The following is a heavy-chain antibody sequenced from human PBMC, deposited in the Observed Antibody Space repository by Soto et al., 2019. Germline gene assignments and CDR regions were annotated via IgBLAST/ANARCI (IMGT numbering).Heavy chain of an antibody. CDR3: ARVDFWSGYSLHY. J-gene: IGHJ4*02. V-gene: IGHV4-30-4*01. Sequence: QVQLQESGPGLVKPSQTLSLTCTVSGGSISSGDYYWSWIRQPPGKGLEWIGYIYYSGGTYYNPSLKSRVTISVDTSKNQFSLKLSSVTAADTGVYYCARVDFWSGYSLHYWGQGTLVTVSS. CDR2: IYYSGGT. D-gene: IGHD3-3*01. CDR1: GGSISSGDYY.